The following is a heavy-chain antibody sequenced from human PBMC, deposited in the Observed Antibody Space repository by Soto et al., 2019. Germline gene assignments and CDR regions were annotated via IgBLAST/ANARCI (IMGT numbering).Heavy chain of an antibody. CDR1: GGTFSSYA. CDR3: ARITRLPSDDNYYYYYGMDV. D-gene: IGHD3-9*01. V-gene: IGHV1-69*01. J-gene: IGHJ6*02. Sequence: QVQLVQSGAEVKKPGSSVKVSCKASGGTFSSYAISWVRQAPGQGLEWMGGIIPIFGTANYAQKFQGRVTITADESTSTAYMELSSLRSEDTAVYYCARITRLPSDDNYYYYYGMDVWGQGTTVTVSS. CDR2: IIPIFGTA.